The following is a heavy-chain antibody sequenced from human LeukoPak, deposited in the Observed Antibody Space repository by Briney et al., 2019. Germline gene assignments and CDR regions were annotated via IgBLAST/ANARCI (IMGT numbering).Heavy chain of an antibody. Sequence: GGSLRLSCAASGFTFSSYAVGWVRQAPGKGLGWVSAISGIGNRTYYVDSVKGRFTIPREKSKNTLYLQMNSLRAEDTAGYYCARDYSSSWYTQRLDYWGQGTLVTVSS. CDR3: ARDYSSSWYTQRLDY. J-gene: IGHJ4*02. D-gene: IGHD6-13*01. CDR1: GFTFSSYA. CDR2: ISGIGNRT. V-gene: IGHV3-23*01.